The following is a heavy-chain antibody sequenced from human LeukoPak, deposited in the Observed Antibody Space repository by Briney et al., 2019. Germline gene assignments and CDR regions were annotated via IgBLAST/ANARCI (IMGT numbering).Heavy chain of an antibody. Sequence: GGSLRLSCVASGFTFSDYYMSWLRQAPGKGLEWVSYISSSGSTIYYADSVKGRFTISRDNAKNSLYLQMNSLRAEDTAVYYCARDQVDTAMVRDPFDYWGQGTLVTVSS. D-gene: IGHD5-18*01. V-gene: IGHV3-11*01. CDR2: ISSSGSTI. J-gene: IGHJ4*02. CDR3: ARDQVDTAMVRDPFDY. CDR1: GFTFSDYY.